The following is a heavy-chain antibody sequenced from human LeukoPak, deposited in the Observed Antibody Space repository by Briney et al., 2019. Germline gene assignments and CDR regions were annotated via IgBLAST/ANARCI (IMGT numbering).Heavy chain of an antibody. CDR3: ARIDYGGGYYYYYYYYMDV. D-gene: IGHD3-16*01. CDR2: IYYCGST. CDR1: GGSISSSSYY. J-gene: IGHJ6*03. Sequence: SETLSLTCTVSGGSISSSSYYWGWIRPPPGKGLEWIGRIYYCGSTYYNPSLKSRVTISVDTSNNQFSLKLSSVTAADTAVYYCARIDYGGGYYYYYYYYMDVWGKGTTVTVSS. V-gene: IGHV4-39*01.